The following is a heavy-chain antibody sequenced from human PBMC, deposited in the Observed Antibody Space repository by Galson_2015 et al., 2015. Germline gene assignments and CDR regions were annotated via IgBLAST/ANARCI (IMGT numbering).Heavy chain of an antibody. Sequence: SVKVSCKASGYTFTSYAMNWVRQAPGQGLEWMGWINTNTGNPTYAQGFTGRFVFSLDTSVSTAYLQISSLKAEDTAVYYCASYSGYSSGWYQDSTQNWFDPWGQGTLVTVSS. CDR2: INTNTGNP. D-gene: IGHD6-19*01. V-gene: IGHV7-4-1*02. J-gene: IGHJ5*02. CDR3: ASYSGYSSGWYQDSTQNWFDP. CDR1: GYTFTSYA.